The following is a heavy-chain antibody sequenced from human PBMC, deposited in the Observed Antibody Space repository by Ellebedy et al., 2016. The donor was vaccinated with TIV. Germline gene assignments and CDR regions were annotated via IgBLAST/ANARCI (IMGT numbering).Heavy chain of an antibody. CDR2: IWYDGSNK. V-gene: IGHV3-33*08. Sequence: GESLKISCAASGFTFSSYGMHWVRQAPGKGLEWVAVIWYDGSNKYYADSVKGRFTISRDNSKNTLFLQLGSLRAEDMAVYFCARRGYPYAYDYWGQGTLVSVS. CDR1: GFTFSSYG. D-gene: IGHD5-18*01. J-gene: IGHJ4*02. CDR3: ARRGYPYAYDY.